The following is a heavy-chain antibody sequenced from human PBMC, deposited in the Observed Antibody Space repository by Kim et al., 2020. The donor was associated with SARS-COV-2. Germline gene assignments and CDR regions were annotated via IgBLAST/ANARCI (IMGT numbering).Heavy chain of an antibody. Sequence: GGSLRLSCAASGFTFSSYAMSWVRQAPGKGLAWVSAFRGRGGSTYYADSVKGRSTICRDNPKNTLYLQMNSLRAEDTAVYYCAKEGGGRQLVLPYFDYWGQGTLVTVSS. D-gene: IGHD6-6*01. CDR1: GFTFSSYA. V-gene: IGHV3-23*01. CDR3: AKEGGGRQLVLPYFDY. J-gene: IGHJ4*02. CDR2: FRGRGGST.